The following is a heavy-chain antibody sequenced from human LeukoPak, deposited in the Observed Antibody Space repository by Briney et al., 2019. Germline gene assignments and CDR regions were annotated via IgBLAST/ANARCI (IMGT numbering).Heavy chain of an antibody. CDR1: GFTFSSYW. D-gene: IGHD2-2*01. CDR3: ARIPDRYCSSTSCYEDY. Sequence: GGSLRLSCAASGFTFSSYWMSWVRQAPGKGLEWVANIKQDGSEKYYVDSVKGRFTISRDNAKNSLYLQMNSLRAEDTAVYYCARIPDRYCSSTSCYEDYWGQGTLVTVSS. V-gene: IGHV3-7*01. J-gene: IGHJ4*02. CDR2: IKQDGSEK.